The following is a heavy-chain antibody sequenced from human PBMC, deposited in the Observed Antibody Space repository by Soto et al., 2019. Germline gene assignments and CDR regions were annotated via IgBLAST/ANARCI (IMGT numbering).Heavy chain of an antibody. V-gene: IGHV2-5*01. CDR2: IYWNDDK. J-gene: IGHJ4*02. D-gene: IGHD3-16*01. CDR3: AHRDAIGGGFDY. Sequence: QITLKESGPPLVKPTQTLTLTCTFSGFSLSTSGVGVGWIRQPPGKALEWLALIYWNDDKRYSPSLRSSLTVTKDTSKNQVVLTRTNVGPVDTATYCCAHRDAIGGGFDYWGQGTLVTVSS. CDR1: GFSLSTSGVG.